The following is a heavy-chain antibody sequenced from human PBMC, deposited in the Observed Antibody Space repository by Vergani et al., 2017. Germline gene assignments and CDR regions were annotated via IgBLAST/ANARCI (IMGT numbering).Heavy chain of an antibody. CDR1: GYTFIGYY. CDR3: ATPQTVTTGGMEV. V-gene: IGHV1-2*02. D-gene: IGHD4-17*01. CDR2: TNPNTGGS. Sequence: QVQLVQSGAEVKKPGFSMRVSCKASGYTFIGYYMHWVRQAPGQGLEWIGWTNPNTGGSNLAQNFQGRVTLTRDTSTRTFYLELSRLKSDDTAVYYCATPQTVTTGGMEVWGQGTTVIVSS. J-gene: IGHJ6*02.